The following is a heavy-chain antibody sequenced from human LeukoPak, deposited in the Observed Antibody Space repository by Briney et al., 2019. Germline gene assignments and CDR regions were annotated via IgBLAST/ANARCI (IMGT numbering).Heavy chain of an antibody. Sequence: GASVKVSCKASGGTFSSYTINWVRQAPGQWLEWMGGIIPVFGTANYAQKFQGRVTITADESTSTAYMELSSLRSEDTAVYYCARGHRGVGAPDDAFDIWGQGTMVTVSS. D-gene: IGHD1-26*01. V-gene: IGHV1-69*01. CDR1: GGTFSSYT. CDR3: ARGHRGVGAPDDAFDI. J-gene: IGHJ3*02. CDR2: IIPVFGTA.